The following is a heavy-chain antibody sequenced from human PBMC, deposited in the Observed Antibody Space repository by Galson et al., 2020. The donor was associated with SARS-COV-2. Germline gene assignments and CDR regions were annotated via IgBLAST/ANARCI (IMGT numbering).Heavy chain of an antibody. J-gene: IGHJ5*02. D-gene: IGHD6-13*01. CDR3: ARDGSSSWYVWFDP. Sequence: ASVKFSCKASGYTFTGYYMHCVRQAPGQGLEWMGWINPNSGGTNYAHKFPGRVTITRDTSISTAYMELSRLRADDTAVYYCARDGSSSWYVWFDPWGQGTLVSVSS. CDR1: GYTFTGYY. V-gene: IGHV1-2*02. CDR2: INPNSGGT.